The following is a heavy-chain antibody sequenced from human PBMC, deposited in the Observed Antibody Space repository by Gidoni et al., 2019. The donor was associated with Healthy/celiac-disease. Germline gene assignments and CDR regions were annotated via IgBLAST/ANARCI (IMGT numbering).Heavy chain of an antibody. V-gene: IGHV4-39*01. Sequence: QLQLQESGTGLVKPSETLALTCTVSGGSISSSSYYWGWIRQPPGKGLEWIGSIYYSGSTYYNPSLKSRVTISVDTSKNQFSLKLRSVTAADTAGYYCASLGWSWYWGQGTLVTVSS. CDR3: ASLGWSWY. D-gene: IGHD6-19*01. CDR1: GGSISSSSYY. CDR2: IYYSGST. J-gene: IGHJ4*02.